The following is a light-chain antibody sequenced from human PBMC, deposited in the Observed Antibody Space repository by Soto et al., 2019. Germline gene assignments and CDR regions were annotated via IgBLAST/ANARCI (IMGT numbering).Light chain of an antibody. J-gene: IGKJ2*01. CDR1: QTVTNN. CDR2: RAS. CDR3: LQYNSWPYT. V-gene: IGKV3-15*01. Sequence: EIVMTQSPATLSVPPGESATLSCRASQTVTNNLAWYQQKSGQAPRLLIYRASTRATAIPARFSGSGSGTEFTLTISSLQSEDFGVYYCLQYNSWPYTFGQGTKLEIK.